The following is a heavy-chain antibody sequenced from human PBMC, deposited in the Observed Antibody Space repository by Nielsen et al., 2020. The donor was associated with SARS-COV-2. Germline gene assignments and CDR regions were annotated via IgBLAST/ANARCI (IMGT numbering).Heavy chain of an antibody. V-gene: IGHV3-30*18. D-gene: IGHD6-13*01. Sequence: GESLKISCAASEFTFNSYGMHWVRQAPGKGLEWVAVISYDGNNKYYADSVKGRFTISRDNSKNTLYLQMNSLRAEDTAVYYCAKDASSSWDDFYYMDVWGKRTTVTVSS. CDR3: AKDASSSWDDFYYMDV. CDR2: ISYDGNNK. CDR1: EFTFNSYG. J-gene: IGHJ6*03.